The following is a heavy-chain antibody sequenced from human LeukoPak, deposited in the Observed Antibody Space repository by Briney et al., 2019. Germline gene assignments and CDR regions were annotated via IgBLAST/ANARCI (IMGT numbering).Heavy chain of an antibody. D-gene: IGHD5-24*01. CDR3: ARGGRWLQLYFDY. Sequence: PSETLSLTCAVYGGSFSGYYWSWIRQPPGMGLEWIGEINHSGSTNYNPSLKSRVTISVDTSKNQFSLKLSSVTAADTAVYYCARGGRWLQLYFDYWGQGTLVTVSS. CDR2: INHSGST. V-gene: IGHV4-34*01. J-gene: IGHJ4*02. CDR1: GGSFSGYY.